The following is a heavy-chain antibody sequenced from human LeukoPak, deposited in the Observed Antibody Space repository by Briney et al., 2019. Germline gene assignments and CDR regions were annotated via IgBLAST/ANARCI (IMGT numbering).Heavy chain of an antibody. CDR2: ISAYSGNT. V-gene: IGHV1-18*01. J-gene: IGHJ3*02. D-gene: IGHD2-15*01. CDR1: GYTFTSYG. Sequence: ASVKVSCKASGYTFTSYGISWVRQAPGQGLEWMGWISAYSGNTNYAQKLQGRVTMTTDTSTSTAYMELRSLRSDDTAVYYCAREYCSGGSCYNWDAFDIWGQGTMVTVSS. CDR3: AREYCSGGSCYNWDAFDI.